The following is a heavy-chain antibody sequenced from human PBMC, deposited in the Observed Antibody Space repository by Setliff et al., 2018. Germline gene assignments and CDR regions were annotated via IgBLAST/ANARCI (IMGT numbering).Heavy chain of an antibody. Sequence: ASVKVFCKASGYTLTNYYMHWVRQAPGQGLERMGIINPSGGLTRYAQKFQGRVTMTRDTSTSTVYMEVSSLRSEDTAMYYCARDRYYNSWSGTSITAPHDAFDIWGQGTMVTVSS. CDR1: GYTLTNYY. V-gene: IGHV1-46*03. D-gene: IGHD3-3*01. CDR3: ARDRYYNSWSGTSITAPHDAFDI. CDR2: INPSGGLT. J-gene: IGHJ3*02.